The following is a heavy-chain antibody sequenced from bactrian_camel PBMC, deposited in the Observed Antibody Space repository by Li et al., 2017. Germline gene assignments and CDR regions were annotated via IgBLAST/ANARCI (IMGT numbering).Heavy chain of an antibody. Sequence: QLVESGGGSVQAGVSLRLSCVASGFAYSSYCKAWFRQVPGKEREGVAVISTGGTTTYYADSVKGRFTISQDNAKNTVYLQMNSLKPEGTAMYYCAARGPYCYTKLSVRDFTYWGQGTQVTVS. CDR2: ISTGGTTT. V-gene: IGHV3S25*01. J-gene: IGHJ6*01. CDR3: AARGPYCYTKLSVRDFTY. CDR1: GFAYSSYC. D-gene: IGHD2*01.